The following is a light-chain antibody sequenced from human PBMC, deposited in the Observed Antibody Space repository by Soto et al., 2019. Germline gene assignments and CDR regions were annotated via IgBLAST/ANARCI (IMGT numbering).Light chain of an antibody. V-gene: IGLV3-21*04. CDR1: NIGGKG. CDR3: QVWDVNSVHPV. Sequence: SYELTQSPSVSVAPGMTARIPCGENNIGGKGVHWYQQKPGQAPVLVIYYDSDRPSGIPERFSGSKSGNTATLTISRVEAGDEADYYCQVWDVNSVHPVFGGGTKVTVL. J-gene: IGLJ2*01. CDR2: YDS.